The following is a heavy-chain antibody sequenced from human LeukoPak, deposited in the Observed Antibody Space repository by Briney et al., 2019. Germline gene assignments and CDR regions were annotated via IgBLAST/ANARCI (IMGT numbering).Heavy chain of an antibody. V-gene: IGHV4-59*01. CDR3: ARDSAYSSSFDY. Sequence: SETLSLTCTVSGGSTSSYYWSWIRQPPGKGLEWIGYIYYSGSTNYNPSLKSRVTISVDTSKNQFSLKLSSVTAADTAVYYCARDSAYSSSFDYWGQGTLVTVSS. CDR2: IYYSGST. J-gene: IGHJ4*02. CDR1: GGSTSSYY. D-gene: IGHD6-6*01.